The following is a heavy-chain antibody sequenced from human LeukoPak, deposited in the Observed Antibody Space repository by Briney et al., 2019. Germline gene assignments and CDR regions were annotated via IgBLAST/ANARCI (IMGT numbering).Heavy chain of an antibody. D-gene: IGHD3-10*01. Sequence: SETLSLTCAVYGGSFSGYYWSWIRQPPGKGLEWIGEINHSGSTNYNPSLKSRVTISVDTSKNQYSLKLSSVTAADTAVYYCARERRGIDNWGQGTLVTVSS. CDR1: GGSFSGYY. CDR3: ARERRGIDN. CDR2: INHSGST. J-gene: IGHJ4*02. V-gene: IGHV4-34*01.